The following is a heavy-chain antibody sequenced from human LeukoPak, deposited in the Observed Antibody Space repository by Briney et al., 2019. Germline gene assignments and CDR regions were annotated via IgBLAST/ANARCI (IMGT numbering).Heavy chain of an antibody. CDR2: ISGGSSYV. D-gene: IGHD3-22*01. Sequence: GGSLRLSCAASGFTFSSYNMNWVRQAPGKGLEWVSFISGGSSYVYYADSVKGRFTISRDNAKNSLYLQMNSLRAEDTAVYYCARERASYDSSGHNAFDIWGQGTMVTVSS. J-gene: IGHJ3*02. CDR1: GFTFSSYN. CDR3: ARERASYDSSGHNAFDI. V-gene: IGHV3-21*01.